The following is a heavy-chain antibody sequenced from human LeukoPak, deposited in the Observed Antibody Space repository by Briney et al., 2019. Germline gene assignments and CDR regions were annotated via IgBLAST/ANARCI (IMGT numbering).Heavy chain of an antibody. CDR1: GGTFSSYA. CDR2: IIPILGIA. D-gene: IGHD6-19*01. Sequence: ASVKVSCKASGGTFSSYAISWVRQAPGQGLEWMGRIIPILGIANYAQKFQGRVTITADKSTSTAYMELSSLRSEDTAVYYCARDGRPAAGTMSIAVAAGFDPWGQGTLVTVSS. CDR3: ARDGRPAAGTMSIAVAAGFDP. J-gene: IGHJ5*02. V-gene: IGHV1-69*04.